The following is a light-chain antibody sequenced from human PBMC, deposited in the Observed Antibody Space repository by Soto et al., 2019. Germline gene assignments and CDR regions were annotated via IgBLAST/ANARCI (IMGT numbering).Light chain of an antibody. CDR3: QQDNNWWT. CDR2: GAS. V-gene: IGKV3-15*01. J-gene: IGKJ1*01. Sequence: EVVMTQSPATLSMSPGERATLSCRASQSVSSSLAWYQQKPGQAPRLLIYGASTRATGIPDRFRGSGYETEFTLTISSLQAEDFAIYYCQQDNNWWTFGQGTKVEIK. CDR1: QSVSSS.